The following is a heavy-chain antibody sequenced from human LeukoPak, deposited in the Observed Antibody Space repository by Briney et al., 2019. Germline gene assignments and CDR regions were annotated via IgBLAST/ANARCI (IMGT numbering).Heavy chain of an antibody. Sequence: GASVKVSCKASGGTFSSYAISWVRQAPGQGLEWMGGIIPIFGTANYAQKFQGRVTITADESTSTAYMELSSLRSEDTAVYYCARDRPETHRRDRKLVGGGTWGQGTLVTVSS. J-gene: IGHJ4*02. D-gene: IGHD2-8*02. CDR1: GGTFSSYA. CDR2: IIPIFGTA. V-gene: IGHV1-69*13. CDR3: ARDRPETHRRDRKLVGGGT.